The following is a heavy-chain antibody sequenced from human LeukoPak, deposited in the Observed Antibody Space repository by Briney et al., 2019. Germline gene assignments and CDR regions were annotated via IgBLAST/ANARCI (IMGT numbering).Heavy chain of an antibody. CDR1: GGTFSSYT. CDR2: IIPILGIA. D-gene: IGHD3-16*01. CDR3: ARSNDYDYVWGNYRDYFDY. V-gene: IGHV1-69*02. Sequence: ASVKVSCKASGGTFSSYTISWVRQAPGQGLEWMGRIIPILGIANYAQKFQGRVTITADKSTSTAYMELSSLRSEDTAVYYCARSNDYDYVWGNYRDYFDYWGQGTLVTVSS. J-gene: IGHJ4*02.